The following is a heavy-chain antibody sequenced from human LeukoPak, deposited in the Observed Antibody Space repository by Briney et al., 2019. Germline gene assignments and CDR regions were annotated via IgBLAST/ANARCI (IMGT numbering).Heavy chain of an antibody. Sequence: PSETLSLTCTVSGGSISSGDYYWSWIRQPPGKGLEWNGYIYYSGSTYYNPALKSRVTISVDTSKNQFSLKLSSVTAADTAVYYCARGHPRTYYYDSSGYHPADAFDIWGQGTMVTVSS. CDR3: ARGHPRTYYYDSSGYHPADAFDI. J-gene: IGHJ3*02. V-gene: IGHV4-30-4*01. CDR1: GGSISSGDYY. D-gene: IGHD3-22*01. CDR2: IYYSGST.